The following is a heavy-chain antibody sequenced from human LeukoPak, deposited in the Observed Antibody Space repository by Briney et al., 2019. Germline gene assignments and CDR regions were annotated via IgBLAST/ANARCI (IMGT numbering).Heavy chain of an antibody. CDR2: IYYSGST. J-gene: IGHJ5*02. V-gene: IGHV4-39*01. D-gene: IGHD3-10*01. CDR3: AKITMVRGVINRFDP. Sequence: ASETLSLTCTVSGGSISSSSYYWGWIREPPGKGLDWIGSIYYSGSTYYNPSLKSRVTISVDTSKNQFSLKLSSVTAADTAVYYCAKITMVRGVINRFDPWGQGTLVTVSS. CDR1: GGSISSSSYY.